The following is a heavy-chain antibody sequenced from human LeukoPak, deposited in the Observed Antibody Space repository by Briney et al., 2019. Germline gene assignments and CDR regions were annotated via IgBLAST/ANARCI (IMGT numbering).Heavy chain of an antibody. V-gene: IGHV1-46*01. J-gene: IGHJ4*02. D-gene: IGHD3-10*01. Sequence: ASVKVSCKASGYTFTSYYMHWVRQAPGQGLEWMGIINPSGGSTSYAQKFQGRVTMTRDMSTSTVYMELSSLRSDDTAVYYCARDGRGFGELSNWGQGTLVTVSS. CDR1: GYTFTSYY. CDR3: ARDGRGFGELSN. CDR2: INPSGGST.